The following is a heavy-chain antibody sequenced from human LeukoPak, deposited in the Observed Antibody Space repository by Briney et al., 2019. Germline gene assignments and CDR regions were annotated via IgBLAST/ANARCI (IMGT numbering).Heavy chain of an antibody. V-gene: IGHV1-8*01. D-gene: IGHD3-16*01. CDR1: VYTSTSYD. CDR2: MKPNSGST. J-gene: IGHJ4*02. Sequence: ASVKVSRKPSVYTSTSYDTNSVPETTRQRLEWMGWMKPNSGSTGYAQKFQGRVTMPRNTSISTAYMELSSLRSEDTAVYYCAREGGGSADFDYWGQGTLVTVSS. CDR3: AREGGGSADFDY.